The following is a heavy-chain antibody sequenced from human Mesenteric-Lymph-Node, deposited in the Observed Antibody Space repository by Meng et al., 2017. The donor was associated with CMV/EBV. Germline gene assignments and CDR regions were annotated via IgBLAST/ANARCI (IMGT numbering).Heavy chain of an antibody. J-gene: IGHJ4*02. Sequence: GYTFTNYAINWVRQAPGQGLEWMGWMNPNSGHTGYSQKFQGRVTMTRNTSISTAYMEVSSLRSEDTAMYYCARGDYSRLSGDVYFDYWGQGTLVTVSS. V-gene: IGHV1-8*01. CDR3: ARGDYSRLSGDVYFDY. CDR2: MNPNSGHT. D-gene: IGHD6-13*01. CDR1: GYTFTNYA.